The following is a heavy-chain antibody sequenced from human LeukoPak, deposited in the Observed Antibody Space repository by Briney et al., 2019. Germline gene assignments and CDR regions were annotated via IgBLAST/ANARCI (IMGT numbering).Heavy chain of an antibody. CDR1: GYTFTSYG. V-gene: IGHV1-18*01. Sequence: ASVKVSCKASGYTFTSYGISWVRQAPGQGLEWMGWISAYNGNTNYAQKLQGRVTMTTDTSTSTAYMELRSLRSDDTAVYYCARGSQALRVYSGYDNWCDPWAQGTLYIVSS. CDR3: ARGSQALRVYSGYDNWCDP. D-gene: IGHD5-12*01. J-gene: IGHJ5*02. CDR2: ISAYNGNT.